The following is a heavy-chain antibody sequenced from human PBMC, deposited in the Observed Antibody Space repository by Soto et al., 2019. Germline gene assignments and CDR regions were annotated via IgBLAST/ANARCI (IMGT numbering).Heavy chain of an antibody. Sequence: QVQLVQSGAEVKKPGSSVKVSCKASGGTFSSYAIIWVRQAPGQGLEWMGGIIPIFGTSTYAQKFQARVTFTADESTSTAYMEMSSLRSEDTAVYYCARDPNDYYDSGVQDALDMWGQGTVVTVSS. V-gene: IGHV1-69*12. CDR3: ARDPNDYYDSGVQDALDM. CDR1: GGTFSSYA. J-gene: IGHJ3*02. D-gene: IGHD3-22*01. CDR2: IIPIFGTS.